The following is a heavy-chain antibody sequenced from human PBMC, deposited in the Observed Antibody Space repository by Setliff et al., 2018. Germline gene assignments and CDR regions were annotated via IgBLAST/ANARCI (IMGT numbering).Heavy chain of an antibody. CDR3: AKEPAISLTEAIRRSYYDYALDV. CDR1: GYTFTYFG. D-gene: IGHD3-9*01. Sequence: ASVKVSCKASGYTFTYFGVSWLRLAPGQGLEWMGWISGHNSKTIIEPKFQGRVALTTDTGSDTAHMELRNLRSDDAAIYYCAKEPAISLTEAIRRSYYDYALDVWGQGTTVTVSS. J-gene: IGHJ6*02. V-gene: IGHV1-18*01. CDR2: ISGHNSKT.